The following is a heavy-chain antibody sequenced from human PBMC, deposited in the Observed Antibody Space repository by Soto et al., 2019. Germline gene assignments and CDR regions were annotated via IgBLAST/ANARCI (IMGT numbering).Heavy chain of an antibody. CDR3: AMDGGSYDGSGYSNWFDP. CDR1: GYTFTSYG. V-gene: IGHV1-18*04. D-gene: IGHD3-22*01. J-gene: IGHJ5*02. CDR2: ISANSGNT. Sequence: QVQLVQSGAEVKKPGASVKVSCKASGYTFTSYGISWVRQAPGQGLEWMGWISANSGNTNYAQKLQGRVTMTTDTVTRTAYMELRSLRPGDPAVYDWAMDGGSYDGSGYSNWFDPWGQGTLVTVSS.